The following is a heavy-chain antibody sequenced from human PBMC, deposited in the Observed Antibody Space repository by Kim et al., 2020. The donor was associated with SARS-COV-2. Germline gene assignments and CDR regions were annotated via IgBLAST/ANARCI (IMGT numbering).Heavy chain of an antibody. CDR2: ITIGGAGT. J-gene: IGHJ3*02. V-gene: IGHV3-48*02. CDR1: GFTFSRFS. CDR3: ARDKAYAFGI. Sequence: GGSLRLSCGASGFTFSRFSFNWIRQAPGKGLEWISYITIGGAGTQYADSVRGRFTISRDNDHNLMYLQMNRLRHEDTAIYYCARDKAYAFGIWGNGTMVTVSS.